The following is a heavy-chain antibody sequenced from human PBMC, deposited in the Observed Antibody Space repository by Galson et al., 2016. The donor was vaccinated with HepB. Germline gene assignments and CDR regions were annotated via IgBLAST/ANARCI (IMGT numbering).Heavy chain of an antibody. Sequence: SLRLSCAASGFIFSNYWMHWVRQAPGKGLEWVSYITRSGGTTLYADSVKGRFTISRDNAKNSLYLQMNSLRDEDTAVYYCARDVRGSEDYWGQGTLVTVSS. V-gene: IGHV3-48*02. CDR1: GFIFSNYW. CDR2: ITRSGGTT. J-gene: IGHJ4*02. D-gene: IGHD1-26*01. CDR3: ARDVRGSEDY.